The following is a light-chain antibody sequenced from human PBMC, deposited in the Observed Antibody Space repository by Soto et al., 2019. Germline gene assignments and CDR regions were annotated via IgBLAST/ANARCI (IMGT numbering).Light chain of an antibody. CDR3: QQYASAPFS. J-gene: IGKJ3*01. V-gene: IGKV3-20*01. CDR1: HSINTSF. Sequence: EIVLTQSPGTLSLSPGDRATLSCRASHSINTSFLAWFQQKPGQAPRLLIYAASTRAAGIPHRFSGSASETDFTLTINRLEPEDSAVYYCQQYASAPFSLCPGTKVDIK. CDR2: AAS.